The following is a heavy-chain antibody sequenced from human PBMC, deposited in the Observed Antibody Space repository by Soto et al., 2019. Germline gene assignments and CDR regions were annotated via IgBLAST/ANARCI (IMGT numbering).Heavy chain of an antibody. CDR1: GVSLTSGNW. CDR3: ARLVYDTRPNYMYFDF. D-gene: IGHD3-10*01. CDR2: IFHDGTA. J-gene: IGHJ4*02. Sequence: SETLSLTCAVSGVSLTSGNWWTWVRQSPQRGLEYIGEIFHDGTANYYPSFERRVAMSVDTSRNQFSLKLTSVTAADTAVYFCARLVYDTRPNYMYFDFWGPGTLVTVSS. V-gene: IGHV4-4*02.